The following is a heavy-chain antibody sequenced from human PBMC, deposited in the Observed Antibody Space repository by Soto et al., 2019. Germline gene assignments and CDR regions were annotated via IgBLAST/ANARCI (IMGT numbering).Heavy chain of an antibody. J-gene: IGHJ6*02. CDR1: GGSFSGYY. CDR2: INHSGST. Sequence: RSLTFAVYGGSFSGYYWSWIRQPPGKGLEWIGEINHSGSTNYNPSLKSRVTISVGTSKNQFSLKLSSVTAADTAVYYCARGRVAAAGRYYYYYYGMDVWGQGTKVTVSS. D-gene: IGHD6-13*01. CDR3: ARGRVAAAGRYYYYYYGMDV. V-gene: IGHV4-34*01.